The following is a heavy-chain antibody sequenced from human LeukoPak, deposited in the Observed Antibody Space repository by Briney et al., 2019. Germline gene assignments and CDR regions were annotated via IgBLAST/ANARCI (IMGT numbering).Heavy chain of an antibody. D-gene: IGHD6-6*01. J-gene: IGHJ6*03. CDR2: INPNSGGT. Sequence: ASVKVSCKASGYTFTGYYMHWVRQAPGQGLEWMGWINPNSGGTNYAQKFQGRVTVTRDTSISTAYMELSRLRSDDTAVYYCARDGWPSSSVGYYYYMDVWGKGTTVTVSS. CDR3: ARDGWPSSSVGYYYYMDV. CDR1: GYTFTGYY. V-gene: IGHV1-2*02.